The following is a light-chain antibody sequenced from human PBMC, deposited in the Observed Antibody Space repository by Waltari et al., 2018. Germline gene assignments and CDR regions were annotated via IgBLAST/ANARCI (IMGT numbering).Light chain of an antibody. CDR1: QAIGRS. CDR3: QQGNSFPLT. J-gene: IGKJ4*01. V-gene: IGKV1-12*01. CDR2: ATS. Sequence: DIQMTQSPSSVSASVGDRVTITCRASQAIGRSLAWYQHRPGQAPKLLIYATSSLQSGVPSRFSGSGSVTYFSLTISSLQPEDFATYYCQQGNSFPLTFGGGTKVAIK.